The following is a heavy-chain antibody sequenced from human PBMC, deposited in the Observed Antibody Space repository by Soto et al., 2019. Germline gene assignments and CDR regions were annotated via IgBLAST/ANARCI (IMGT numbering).Heavy chain of an antibody. V-gene: IGHV4-59*01. CDR1: SGSISSYY. J-gene: IGHJ4*02. D-gene: IGHD3-22*01. CDR2: IYYSGIT. CDR3: ARASGSYYVSFDS. Sequence: SETLSLNCNISSGSISSYYWSWIRQPPGKGLEWIGYIYYSGITNYNPSLKSRVTISVDTSKSRFSLNLNSVTAADTAVYYCARASGSYYVSFDSWGQGTLVTVSS.